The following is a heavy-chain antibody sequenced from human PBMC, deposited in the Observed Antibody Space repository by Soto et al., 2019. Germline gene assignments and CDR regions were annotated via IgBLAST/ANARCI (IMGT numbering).Heavy chain of an antibody. CDR3: AREGSHSASTFAIGIQLWSFDP. D-gene: IGHD1-1*01. J-gene: IGHJ5*02. CDR1: RVCVDTFH. Sequence: SEILSGTCSVSRVCVDTFHWSPVREAAVRGLEWIRRIFPNGNTEYSPSLKSRVTLSVETSKKQISLNLTSVTAADMAVYYCAREGSHSASTFAIGIQLWSFDPWGQG. V-gene: IGHV4-4*07. CDR2: IFPNGNT.